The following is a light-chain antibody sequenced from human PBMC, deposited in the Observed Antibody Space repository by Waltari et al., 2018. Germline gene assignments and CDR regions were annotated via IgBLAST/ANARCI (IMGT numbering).Light chain of an antibody. CDR3: QQSYSKPWT. CDR1: QSITKY. V-gene: IGKV1-39*01. CDR2: AAS. J-gene: IGKJ1*01. Sequence: DIQMTQSPSSLSASVGDRVTITCRACQSITKYLNWYQQQPGTAPKLLIYAASSLQDEVPSRVRGGGSGTDFTLTISSRQPEDFATYHCQQSYSKPWTFGQGTKVEI.